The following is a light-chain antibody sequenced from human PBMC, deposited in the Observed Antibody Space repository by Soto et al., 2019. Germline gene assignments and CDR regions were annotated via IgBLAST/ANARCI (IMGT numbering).Light chain of an antibody. CDR1: SSDVGGYNY. Sequence: QSALTQPASVSGSPGQSITISCTRTSSDVGGYNYVSWYQQHPGKAPKLMIYEVSNRPSGVSNRFSGSKSGNTASLTISGLQAEDEAEYYCSSYTSSSTLFGGGTKVTVL. CDR3: SSYTSSSTL. V-gene: IGLV2-14*01. J-gene: IGLJ2*01. CDR2: EVS.